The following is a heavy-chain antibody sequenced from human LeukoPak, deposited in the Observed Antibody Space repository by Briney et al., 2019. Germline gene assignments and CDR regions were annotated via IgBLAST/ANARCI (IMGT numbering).Heavy chain of an antibody. CDR2: INNDGSRT. Sequence: GGSLRLSCAASGFTLSNSWMFWVRQAPGKGVVWVSDINNDGSRTSYADSVKGRFTISRDGAKNTLFLQMNSLRAEDTAVYYCARGGLPGGFDYWGQGTLVTVST. V-gene: IGHV3-74*01. CDR3: ARGGLPGGFDY. CDR1: GFTLSNSW. D-gene: IGHD7-27*01. J-gene: IGHJ4*02.